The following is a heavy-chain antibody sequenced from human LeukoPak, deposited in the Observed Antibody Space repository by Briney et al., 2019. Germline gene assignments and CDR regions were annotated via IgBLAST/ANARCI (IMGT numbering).Heavy chain of an antibody. CDR1: GFTFSSYS. CDR3: ARPPIGATEGDY. J-gene: IGHJ4*02. CDR2: ISSSSSTI. Sequence: GGSLRLSCAASGFTFSSYSMNWVRQAPGKGLEWVSSISSSSSTIYYADSVKGRFTISRDSAKNTLYLQMNSLRAEDTAVYYCARPPIGATEGDYWGQGTLVTVSS. D-gene: IGHD1-26*01. V-gene: IGHV3-48*04.